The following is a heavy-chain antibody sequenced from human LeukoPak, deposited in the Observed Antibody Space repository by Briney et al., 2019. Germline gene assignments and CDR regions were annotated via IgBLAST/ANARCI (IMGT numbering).Heavy chain of an antibody. J-gene: IGHJ4*02. D-gene: IGHD6-6*01. CDR1: GDSVSSYY. V-gene: IGHV4-59*08. CDR3: ARHRAYSSSSPFDY. CDR2: IYYSGST. Sequence: SETLSLTCTVSGDSVSSYYWSWIRQPPGKGLEWIGYIYYSGSTNYNPSLKSRVTISGDTSKNQFSLKLSSVTAADTAVYYCARHRAYSSSSPFDYWGQGTLVTVSS.